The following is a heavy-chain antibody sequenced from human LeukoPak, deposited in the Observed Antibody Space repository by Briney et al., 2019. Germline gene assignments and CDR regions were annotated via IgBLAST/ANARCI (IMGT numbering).Heavy chain of an antibody. CDR1: GFTFTSSA. Sequence: SVKVSCMASGFTFTSSAVQWVRQARGQRLEWIGWIVVGSGNTNYAQKFQERVTITRDMSTSTAYMELSSLRSEDTAVYYCAADYGGNSEYWFDPWGQGTLVTVSS. J-gene: IGHJ5*02. D-gene: IGHD4-23*01. V-gene: IGHV1-58*01. CDR2: IVVGSGNT. CDR3: AADYGGNSEYWFDP.